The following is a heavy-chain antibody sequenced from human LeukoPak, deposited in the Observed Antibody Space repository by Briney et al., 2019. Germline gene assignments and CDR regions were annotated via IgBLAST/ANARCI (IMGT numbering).Heavy chain of an antibody. CDR1: GFTFSSYS. V-gene: IGHV3-21*01. D-gene: IGHD3-10*01. CDR2: ISSSSNYI. Sequence: GGSLRLSCAASGFTFSSYSMNWVRQAPGKGLEWVSSISSSSNYIYYADSVKGRFTISRDNAKNSLYLQMNSLRAEDTAVYYCATDLIHYYGSGAKTWGQGTLVTVSS. CDR3: ATDLIHYYGSGAKT. J-gene: IGHJ5*02.